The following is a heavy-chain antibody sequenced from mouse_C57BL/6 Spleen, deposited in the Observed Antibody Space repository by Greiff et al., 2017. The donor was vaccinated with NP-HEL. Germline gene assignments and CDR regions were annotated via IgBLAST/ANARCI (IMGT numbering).Heavy chain of an antibody. D-gene: IGHD1-1*01. CDR1: GYTFTGYW. V-gene: IGHV1-9*01. J-gene: IGHJ2*01. Sequence: QVQLKQSGAELMKPGASVKLSCKATGYTFTGYWIEWVKQRPGHGLEWIGESLPGSGSTNYNEKFKGKATLTADTSSNTAYMQLSSLTTEDSAIYYCARDYYGSSYWWGQGTTLTVSS. CDR2: SLPGSGST. CDR3: ARDYYGSSYW.